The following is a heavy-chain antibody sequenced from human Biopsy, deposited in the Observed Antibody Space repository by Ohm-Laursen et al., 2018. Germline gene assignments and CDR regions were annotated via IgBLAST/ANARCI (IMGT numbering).Heavy chain of an antibody. CDR2: IRSKVNNYAT. CDR1: GFTFGDSA. CDR3: TTYDNSGDYRDY. J-gene: IGHJ4*02. D-gene: IGHD4-23*01. Sequence: SLRLSCAASGFTFGDSAMHWVRQASGKGLEWISRIRSKVNNYATAYAASVTGRFTISRDDSKNTAYLQMNSLKTEDTAVYYCTTYDNSGDYRDYWGQGTQVTVSS. V-gene: IGHV3-73*01.